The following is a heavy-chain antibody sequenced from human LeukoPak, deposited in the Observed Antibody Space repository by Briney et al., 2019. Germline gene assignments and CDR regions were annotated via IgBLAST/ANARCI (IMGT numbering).Heavy chain of an antibody. CDR2: MNPNSGNT. J-gene: IGHJ3*02. CDR3: ARVVGPNTYYDILTGYYPEGDAFDI. Sequence: GASVKVSCKASGYTFTSYDINWVRQATGQGLEWMGWMNPNSGNTGYAQKFQGRVTMTRNTSISTAYMELSSLRSEDTAVYYCARVVGPNTYYDILTGYYPEGDAFDIWGQGTMVTVSS. D-gene: IGHD3-9*01. V-gene: IGHV1-8*01. CDR1: GYTFTSYD.